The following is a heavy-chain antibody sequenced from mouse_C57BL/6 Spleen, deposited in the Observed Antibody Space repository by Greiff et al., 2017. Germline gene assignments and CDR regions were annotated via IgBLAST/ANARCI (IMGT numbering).Heavy chain of an antibody. CDR2: IYPGSGNT. Sequence: QVHVKQSGAELVRPGASVKLSCKASGYTFTDYYINWVKQRPGQGLEWIARIYPGSGNTYYNEKFKGKATLAAEKSSSTAYMQLSSLTSEDSAVYFCARSLDYDWYFDVWGTGTTVTVSS. J-gene: IGHJ1*03. CDR3: ARSLDYDWYFDV. V-gene: IGHV1-76*01. D-gene: IGHD2-4*01. CDR1: GYTFTDYY.